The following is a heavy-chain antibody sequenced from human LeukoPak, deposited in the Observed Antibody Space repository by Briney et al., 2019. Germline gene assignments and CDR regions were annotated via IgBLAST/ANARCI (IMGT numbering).Heavy chain of an antibody. D-gene: IGHD4-17*01. CDR1: GGSISSSSYY. CDR3: ARRNYGDYDHHFDY. J-gene: IGHJ4*02. CDR2: IYYSGST. V-gene: IGHV4-61*05. Sequence: SETLSLTCTVSGGSISSSSYYWSWIRQPPGKGLEWIGCIYYSGSTNYNPSLKSRVTISGDTSRNQFSLRLSSVTAADTAVYFCARRNYGDYDHHFDYWGQGILVTVSS.